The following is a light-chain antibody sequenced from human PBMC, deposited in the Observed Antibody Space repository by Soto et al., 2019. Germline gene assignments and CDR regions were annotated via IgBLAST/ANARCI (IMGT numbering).Light chain of an antibody. V-gene: IGKV3-15*01. CDR3: QQYRQWTPLT. CDR2: GAS. Sequence: EIVMTQSPATLSVSPVETATLSCRASQSVDRAVAWYQHKPGQAPRLLIVGASFRATGVPGRFSGGGSGTEFTLTISSLQSEDFAVYYCQQYRQWTPLTFGGGTAVKIK. CDR1: QSVDRA. J-gene: IGKJ4*01.